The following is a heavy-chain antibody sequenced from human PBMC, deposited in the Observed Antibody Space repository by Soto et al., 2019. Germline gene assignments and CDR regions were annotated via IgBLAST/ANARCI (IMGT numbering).Heavy chain of an antibody. CDR3: ARDEGYSSSSDGYYYYGMDV. CDR1: GGSISSGGYY. V-gene: IGHV4-31*03. Sequence: QVQLQESGPGLVKPSQTLSLTCTVSGGSISSGGYYWSWIRQHPGKGLEWNGYIYYSGSTYYKPSLKGRVTISVDTSKNQFSLKLSSVTAADTAVYYCARDEGYSSSSDGYYYYGMDVWGQGTTVTVSS. J-gene: IGHJ6*02. CDR2: IYYSGST. D-gene: IGHD6-6*01.